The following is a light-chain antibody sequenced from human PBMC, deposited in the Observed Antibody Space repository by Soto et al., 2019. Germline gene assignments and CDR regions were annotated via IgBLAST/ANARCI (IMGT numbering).Light chain of an antibody. CDR1: SSDVGGYNY. J-gene: IGLJ1*01. CDR3: SSYTSSSTPYV. CDR2: DVT. Sequence: QSALTQPASVSGSPGQSITISCTGTSSDVGGYNYVSWYQQHPVKAPKLMIYDVTNRPSGVSDRFSGSKSGNTASLTISGLQADDEADYYCSSYTSSSTPYVFATGTSSPS. V-gene: IGLV2-14*01.